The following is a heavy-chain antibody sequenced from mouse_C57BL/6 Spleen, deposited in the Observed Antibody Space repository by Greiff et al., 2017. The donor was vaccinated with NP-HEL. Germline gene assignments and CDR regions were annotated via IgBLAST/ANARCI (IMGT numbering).Heavy chain of an antibody. CDR2: ISNGGGST. D-gene: IGHD4-1*01. Sequence: EVKLMESGGGLVQPGGSLKLSCAASGFTFSDYYMYWVRQTPEKRLEWVAYISNGGGSTYYPDTVKGRFPISRANAKNTLYLQMSRLKSEDTAMYYCARSGTGTGAMDYWGQGTSVTVSS. V-gene: IGHV5-12*01. J-gene: IGHJ4*01. CDR3: ARSGTGTGAMDY. CDR1: GFTFSDYY.